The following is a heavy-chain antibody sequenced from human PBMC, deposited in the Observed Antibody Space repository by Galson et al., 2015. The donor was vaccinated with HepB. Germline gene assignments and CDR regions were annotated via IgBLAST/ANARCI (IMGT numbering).Heavy chain of an antibody. CDR3: ARDSSSRGKNDYGDPGVY. CDR1: EFTFSTYW. V-gene: IGHV3-7*01. Sequence: SLRLSCAGSEFTFSTYWMSWARQAPGKGLKWVANIKQDGSEKYYADSVEGRFTISRDNAKNSLYLQMDSLRVEDTAVYYCARDSSSRGKNDYGDPGVYWGQGILVTVSS. D-gene: IGHD4-17*01. J-gene: IGHJ4*02. CDR2: IKQDGSEK.